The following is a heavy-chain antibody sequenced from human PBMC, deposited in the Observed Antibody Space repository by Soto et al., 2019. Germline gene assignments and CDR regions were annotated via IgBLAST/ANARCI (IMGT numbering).Heavy chain of an antibody. CDR2: INHSGST. D-gene: IGHD4-17*01. Sequence: QVQLQQWGAGLLKPSETLSLTCAVYGGSFSGYYWSWIRQPPGKGLEWIGEINHSGSTNYNPSLKRRVTISVDTSKNQFSLKLSSVTAADTAVYYCARVAYGDMGDWFDPWGQGTLVTVSS. J-gene: IGHJ5*02. CDR3: ARVAYGDMGDWFDP. CDR1: GGSFSGYY. V-gene: IGHV4-34*01.